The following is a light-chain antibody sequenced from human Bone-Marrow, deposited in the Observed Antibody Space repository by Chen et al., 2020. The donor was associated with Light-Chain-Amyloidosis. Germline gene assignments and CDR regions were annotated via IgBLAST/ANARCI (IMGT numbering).Light chain of an antibody. CDR3: QVWDRSSDHPV. Sequence: SYVLTQPSSVSVAPGQTATIACGGNNIGSTSVHWYQQTPGQAPLLVVYDDSDRPSGIPERLSGSNSENTAPLTISRVEAGDEADYYCQVWDRSSDHPVFGGGTKLTVL. V-gene: IGLV3-21*02. CDR1: NIGSTS. J-gene: IGLJ3*02. CDR2: DDS.